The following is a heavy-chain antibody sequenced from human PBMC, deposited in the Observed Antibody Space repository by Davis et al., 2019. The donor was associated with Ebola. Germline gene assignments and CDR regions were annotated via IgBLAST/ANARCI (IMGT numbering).Heavy chain of an antibody. CDR2: ISWDGGST. CDR1: GFTFDDYA. D-gene: IGHD6-19*01. Sequence: PGGSLRLSCAASGFTFDDYAMHWVRQAPGKGLEWVSLISWDGGSTYYADSVKGRFTISRDNSKNSLYLQMNSLRAEDTALYYCAKGAVAGTMWAGFDYWGQGTLVTVSS. V-gene: IGHV3-43D*04. CDR3: AKGAVAGTMWAGFDY. J-gene: IGHJ4*02.